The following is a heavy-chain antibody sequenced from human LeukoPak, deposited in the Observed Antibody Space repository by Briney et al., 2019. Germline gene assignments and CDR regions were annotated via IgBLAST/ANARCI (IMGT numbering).Heavy chain of an antibody. CDR2: ISGSGGNT. Sequence: GRSLRLSCAASGFIFGNYAMHWVRQAPGKGLEWVSAISGSGGNTYYADSVKGRFTISRENSKNTLYLQMNSLRAEDTAVYYCTKVRPAGNDYWGQGTLVTVSS. CDR3: TKVRPAGNDY. CDR1: GFIFGNYA. V-gene: IGHV3-23*01. D-gene: IGHD6-13*01. J-gene: IGHJ4*02.